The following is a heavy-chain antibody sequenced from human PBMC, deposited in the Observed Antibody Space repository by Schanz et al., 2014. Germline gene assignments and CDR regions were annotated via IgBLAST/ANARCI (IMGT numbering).Heavy chain of an antibody. CDR3: ARDFLLEQLGYSHYYYAMDV. CDR1: TFTFSSDW. D-gene: IGHD2-15*01. J-gene: IGHJ6*02. V-gene: IGHV3-7*01. Sequence: EVQLAESGGGLVQPGGSLRLSCAASTFTFSSDWMSWVRQAPGKGLEWVANIKEDGSVKDYVDSVKGRFTISRDNAKNSLFLQMNSLRAEDTAVYYCARDFLLEQLGYSHYYYAMDVCGQGTTVTVSS. CDR2: IKEDGSVK.